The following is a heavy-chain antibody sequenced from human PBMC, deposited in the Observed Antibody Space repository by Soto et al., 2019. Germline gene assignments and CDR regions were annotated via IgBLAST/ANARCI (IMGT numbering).Heavy chain of an antibody. CDR3: ARDLKYCSSTSCYTPGWFDP. CDR1: GDSVSSNSAA. J-gene: IGHJ5*02. D-gene: IGHD2-2*02. Sequence: SQTLSLTCAISGDSVSSNSAAWNWIRQSPSRGLEWLGRTYYRSKWYNDYAVSVKSRITINPDTSKNQFSLQLNSVTPEDTAVYYCARDLKYCSSTSCYTPGWFDPWGQGTLVTVSS. V-gene: IGHV6-1*01. CDR2: TYYRSKWYN.